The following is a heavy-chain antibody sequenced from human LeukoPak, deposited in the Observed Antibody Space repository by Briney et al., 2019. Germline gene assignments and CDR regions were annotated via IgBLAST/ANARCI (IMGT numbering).Heavy chain of an antibody. CDR3: ARYRLVGYYFDY. CDR1: GGSISSYY. Sequence: SETLSLTCTVSGGSISSYYWSWIRQPPGKGLEWIGYIYYSGSTNYNPSLKSRVTISVDTSENQFSLKLSSVTAADTAVYYCARYRLVGYYFDYWGQGTLVTVSS. V-gene: IGHV4-59*01. CDR2: IYYSGST. D-gene: IGHD6-19*01. J-gene: IGHJ4*02.